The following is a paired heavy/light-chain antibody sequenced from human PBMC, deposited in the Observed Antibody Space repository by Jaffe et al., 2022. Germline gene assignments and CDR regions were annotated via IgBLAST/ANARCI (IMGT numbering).Light chain of an antibody. V-gene: IGLV4-69*01. CDR2: LNSDGSH. J-gene: IGLJ2*01. CDR3: QTWGTGIRVV. CDR1: SGHSSYA. Sequence: QLVLTQSPSASASLGASVKLTCTLSSGHSSYAIAWHQQQPEKGPRYLMKLNSDGSHSKGDGIPDRFSGSSSGAERYLTISSLQSEDEADYYCQTWGTGIRVVFGGGTKLTVL.
Heavy chain of an antibody. CDR1: GYSFTSYW. J-gene: IGHJ3*02. D-gene: IGHD6-13*01. CDR2: IYPGDSDT. Sequence: EVQLVQSGAEVKKPGESLKISCKGSGYSFTSYWIGWVRQMPGKGLEWMGIIYPGDSDTRYSPSFQGQVTISADKSISTAYLQWSSLKASDTAMYYCVRLSIAAAGPPYDAFDIWGQGTMVTVSS. CDR3: VRLSIAAAGPPYDAFDI. V-gene: IGHV5-51*03.